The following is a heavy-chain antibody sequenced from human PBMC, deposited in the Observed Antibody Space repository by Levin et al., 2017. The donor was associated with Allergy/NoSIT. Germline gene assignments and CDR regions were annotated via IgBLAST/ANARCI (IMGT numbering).Heavy chain of an antibody. CDR2: IFHSGNT. D-gene: IGHD3-10*01. V-gene: IGHV4-4*02. Sequence: SETLSLTCTVSGGSITTNNWWTWVRQPPGKGLEWIGEIFHSGNTNYNPSLKSRVSISVDKSKNYFSLSLTSVTAADTAVYYCARENLLNYGAGSWDNYFDPWGQGTLVTVTS. CDR1: GGSITTNNW. J-gene: IGHJ5*02. CDR3: ARENLLNYGAGSWDNYFDP.